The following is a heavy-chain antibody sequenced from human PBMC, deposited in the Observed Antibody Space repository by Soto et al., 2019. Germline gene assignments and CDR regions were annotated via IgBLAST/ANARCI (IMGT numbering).Heavy chain of an antibody. D-gene: IGHD1-26*01. V-gene: IGHV3-74*01. CDR3: VRGGRYSGSRDAFDI. J-gene: IGHJ3*02. Sequence: GGSLRLSCAASGSIFNSYWMHWVRQAPGKGLVWVSRISSDGSTTSLADSVKGRFTISRDNAKNTLYLQMNSLRAEDTAVYYCVRGGRYSGSRDAFDIWGQGTMVTVSS. CDR2: ISSDGSTT. CDR1: GSIFNSYW.